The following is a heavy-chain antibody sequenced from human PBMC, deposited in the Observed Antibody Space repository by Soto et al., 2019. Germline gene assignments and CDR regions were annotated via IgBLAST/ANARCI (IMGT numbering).Heavy chain of an antibody. J-gene: IGHJ6*02. CDR3: AKDNQADYGDYVYYYYYGMDV. Sequence: GGSLRLSCAASGFTFSSYAMSWVRQAPGKGLEWVSAISGSGGSTYYADSVKGRFTISRDNSKNTLYLQMNSLRAEDTAVYYCAKDNQADYGDYVYYYYYGMDVWGQGTTVTVSS. CDR2: ISGSGGST. V-gene: IGHV3-23*01. D-gene: IGHD4-17*01. CDR1: GFTFSSYA.